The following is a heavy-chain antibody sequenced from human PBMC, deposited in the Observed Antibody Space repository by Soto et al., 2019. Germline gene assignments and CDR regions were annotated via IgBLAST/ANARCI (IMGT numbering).Heavy chain of an antibody. CDR1: GGTFSSYT. Sequence: SVKVSCKASGGTFSSYTISCVRQAPGQGLEWMGRIIPILGIANYAQKFQGRVTITADKSTSTAYMELSSLRSDDTAVYYCARDRDYDILTGYSFRYYYYGMDVWGQGTTVTVSS. CDR2: IIPILGIA. D-gene: IGHD3-9*01. V-gene: IGHV1-69*04. J-gene: IGHJ6*02. CDR3: ARDRDYDILTGYSFRYYYYGMDV.